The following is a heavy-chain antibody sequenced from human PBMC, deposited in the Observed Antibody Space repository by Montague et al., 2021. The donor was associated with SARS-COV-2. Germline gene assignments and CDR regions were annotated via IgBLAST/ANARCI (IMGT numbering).Heavy chain of an antibody. V-gene: IGHV4-34*01. D-gene: IGHD3-10*01. CDR1: GGSFSACY. CDR3: ARARYYGSGTSLGMDV. CDR2: INHSGRT. J-gene: IGHJ6*02. Sequence: SETLSLTCAVSGGSFSACYWTWIRQPPGKGLEWIGEINHSGRTNYNPSLKSRVTISVDTSKNQFSLNLSSVTAADTAVYYCARARYYGSGTSLGMDVWGQGTTVTVSS.